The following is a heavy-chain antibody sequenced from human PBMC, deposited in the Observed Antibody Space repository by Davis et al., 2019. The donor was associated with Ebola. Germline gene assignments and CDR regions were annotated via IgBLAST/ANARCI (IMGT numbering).Heavy chain of an antibody. Sequence: ASVKVSCKVSGYTLTELSMHWVRQAPGKGLEWMGGFDPEDGETIYAQKFQGRVTMTTDTSTSTAYMELRSLRSDDTAVYYCANFYCSGGSCYSWFDPWGQGTLVTVSS. V-gene: IGHV1-24*01. J-gene: IGHJ5*02. CDR1: GYTLTELS. D-gene: IGHD2-15*01. CDR2: FDPEDGET. CDR3: ANFYCSGGSCYSWFDP.